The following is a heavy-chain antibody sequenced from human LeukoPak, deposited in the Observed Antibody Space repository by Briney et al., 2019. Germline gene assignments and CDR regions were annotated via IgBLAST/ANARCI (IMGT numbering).Heavy chain of an antibody. CDR3: VKADCSSTSCLTDS. CDR1: GFTFDDYA. D-gene: IGHD2-2*01. CDR2: MNWNGVNT. Sequence: GGSLRLSCAASGFTFDDYAMHWVRQGPGKGLEWVSGMNWNGVNTDYADSVKGRFTISRENAQNSLYLQMSCLRPEDTALYYCVKADCSSTSCLTDSWGPGTPVIVSS. J-gene: IGHJ4*02. V-gene: IGHV3-9*01.